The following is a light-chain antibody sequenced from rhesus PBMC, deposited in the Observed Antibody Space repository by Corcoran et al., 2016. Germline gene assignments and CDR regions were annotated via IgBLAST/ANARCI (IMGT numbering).Light chain of an antibody. CDR1: QSVSRS. CDR3: QQSTNWPWT. J-gene: IGKJ1*01. CDR2: DAS. V-gene: IGKV3-42*02. Sequence: EIVLTQSPATLSLSPGERATLSCRASQSVSRSLAWYQQKPGQTPRLLMYDASTRAPGIPDRFSGSGSGTDFTLTISRLEPEDFGVYYCQQSTNWPWTFGQGTKVEIK.